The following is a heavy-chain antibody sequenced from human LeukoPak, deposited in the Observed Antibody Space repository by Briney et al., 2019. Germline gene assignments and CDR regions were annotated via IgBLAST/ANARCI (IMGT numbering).Heavy chain of an antibody. CDR3: ARDRRGTIFGVVTERPYYYYYYYMDV. J-gene: IGHJ6*03. Sequence: SVKVSCKASGGTFSSYAISWVRQAPGQGLEWMGGIIPIFGTANYAQKFQGRVTITTDESTSTAYMELSSLRSEDTAVYYCARDRRGTIFGVVTERPYYYYYYYMDVWGKGTTVTVSS. V-gene: IGHV1-69*05. CDR1: GGTFSSYA. CDR2: IIPIFGTA. D-gene: IGHD3-3*01.